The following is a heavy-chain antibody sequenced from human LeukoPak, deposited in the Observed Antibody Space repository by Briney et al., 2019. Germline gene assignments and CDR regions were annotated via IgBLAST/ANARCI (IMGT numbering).Heavy chain of an antibody. J-gene: IGHJ4*02. V-gene: IGHV4-30-2*01. CDR2: IYHSGST. D-gene: IGHD7-27*01. Sequence: SETLSLTCTVSGGSISSGGYYWSWIRQPPGKGLEWIGYIYHSGSTYYNPSLKSRVTISVDRSKNQFSLKLSSVTAADTAVYYCARDTNWGSVDYWGQGTLVTVSS. CDR1: GGSISSGGYY. CDR3: ARDTNWGSVDY.